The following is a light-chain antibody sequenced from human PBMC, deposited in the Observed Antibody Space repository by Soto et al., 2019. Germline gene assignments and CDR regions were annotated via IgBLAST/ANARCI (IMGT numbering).Light chain of an antibody. CDR3: QQSYYTPLT. CDR2: AAS. J-gene: IGKJ4*01. CDR1: QSISSY. V-gene: IGKV1-39*01. Sequence: DIQMTQSPSSLSASVGDRVTITCRASQSISSYLNWYQQAPGRAPKFLISAASSLQSWVPSRFSGSGSGTDFSLTISSLQPEDFATYFCQQSYYTPLTFGGGTKVDIK.